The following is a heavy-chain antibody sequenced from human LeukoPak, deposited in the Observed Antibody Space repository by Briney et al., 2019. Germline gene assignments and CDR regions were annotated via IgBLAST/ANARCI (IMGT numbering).Heavy chain of an antibody. CDR2: ISSSSSTI. J-gene: IGHJ4*02. V-gene: IGHV3-48*04. Sequence: GGSLRLSCAASGFAFSSYSMSWVRQAPGKGLEWISYISSSSSTIYYADSVKGRFTISRDNAQNSLYLQMNSLRAEDTAVYYCVRSAFLTTEFYFDYWGQGTLVTVSS. CDR1: GFAFSSYS. D-gene: IGHD4-11*01. CDR3: VRSAFLTTEFYFDY.